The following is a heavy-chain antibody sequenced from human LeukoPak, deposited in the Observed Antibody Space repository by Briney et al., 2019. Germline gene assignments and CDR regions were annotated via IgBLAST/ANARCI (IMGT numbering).Heavy chain of an antibody. V-gene: IGHV4-4*09. CDR1: GPISGYY. CDR3: ARQKCTSTSCLTKNAFDI. J-gene: IGHJ3*02. D-gene: IGHD2-2*01. CDR2: IYTSGST. Sequence: SETLSLTCTVSGPISGYYWSWIRQPPGKGLEWIGYIYTSGSTNCNPSLESRVTISVDTSKNQFSLDLSSVTAADTAVYYCARQKCTSTSCLTKNAFDIWGQGTMVTVSS.